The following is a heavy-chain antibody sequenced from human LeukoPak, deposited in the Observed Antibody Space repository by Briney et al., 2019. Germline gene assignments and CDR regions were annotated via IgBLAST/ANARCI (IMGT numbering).Heavy chain of an antibody. V-gene: IGHV3-23*01. CDR2: ISGSGGST. J-gene: IGHJ4*02. Sequence: GGSLRLSCAASGFTFSSYGMSWVRQAPGKGLEWVSAISGSGGSTYYADSVKGRFTISRDNSKNTLYLQMNSLRAEDTAVYYCAKDREFYYGSGSYFDYWGQGTLVTVSS. CDR1: GFTFSSYG. D-gene: IGHD3-10*01. CDR3: AKDREFYYGSGSYFDY.